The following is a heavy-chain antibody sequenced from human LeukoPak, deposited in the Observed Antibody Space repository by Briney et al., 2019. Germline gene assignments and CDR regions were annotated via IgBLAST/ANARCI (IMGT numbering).Heavy chain of an antibody. CDR2: INHSGST. V-gene: IGHV4-34*01. Sequence: SETLSLTCAVYGGSFSAYYWSWIRQPPGKGLEWIGEINHSGSTNYNPSLKSRVTISVDTSKNQFSLKLSSVTAADTAVCYCARGGRLGVRGVIKTPPFDYWGQGTLVTVSS. D-gene: IGHD3-10*01. J-gene: IGHJ4*02. CDR1: GGSFSAYY. CDR3: ARGGRLGVRGVIKTPPFDY.